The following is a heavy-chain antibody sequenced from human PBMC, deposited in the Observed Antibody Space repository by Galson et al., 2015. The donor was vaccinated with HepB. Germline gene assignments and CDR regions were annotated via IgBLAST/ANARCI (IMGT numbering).Heavy chain of an antibody. Sequence: SLRLSCAASGFTFSDYYMSWIRQAPGKGLEWVSYISSSGSTIYYADSVKGRFTISRDNAKNSLYLQMNSLRAEDTAVYYCATYSARITIFGVVRNSNDIRWFDPWGQGTLVTVYS. J-gene: IGHJ5*02. CDR1: GFTFSDYY. D-gene: IGHD3-3*01. CDR3: ATYSARITIFGVVRNSNDIRWFDP. CDR2: ISSSGSTI. V-gene: IGHV3-11*01.